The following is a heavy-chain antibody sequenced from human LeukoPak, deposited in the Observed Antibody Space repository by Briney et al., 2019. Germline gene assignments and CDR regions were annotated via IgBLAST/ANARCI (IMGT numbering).Heavy chain of an antibody. CDR2: ILYDGSHE. Sequence: GGSLRLSCAASGFTFSTYSMHWVRQAPGKGLEWVADILYDGSHEFYAESVKGRFTISRDNSKNTLYLQINSLRAEDTAVYYCAKEGRWLDYWGQGTLVTVSS. CDR1: GFTFSTYS. D-gene: IGHD4-23*01. V-gene: IGHV3-30*04. J-gene: IGHJ4*02. CDR3: AKEGRWLDY.